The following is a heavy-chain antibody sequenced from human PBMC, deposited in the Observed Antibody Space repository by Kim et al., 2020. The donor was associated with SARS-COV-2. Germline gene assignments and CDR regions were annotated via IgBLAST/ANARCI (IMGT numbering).Heavy chain of an antibody. J-gene: IGHJ4*02. D-gene: IGHD3-10*01. CDR2: ISYDGRNK. CDR3: ARVLGYYGSGSYPTFDFGY. V-gene: IGHV3-30-3*01. Sequence: GGSLRLSCAASGFTFSSYAMHRVRQAPGKGLEWVAVISYDGRNKYYADSVKGRFTLSRDNSKNTLYLQMNSLRAEDTAVYYCARVLGYYGSGSYPTFDFGYWGQGTLVTVSS. CDR1: GFTFSSYA.